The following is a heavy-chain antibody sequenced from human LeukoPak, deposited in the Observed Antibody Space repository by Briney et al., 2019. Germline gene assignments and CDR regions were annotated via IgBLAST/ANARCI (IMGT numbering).Heavy chain of an antibody. V-gene: IGHV4-59*01. J-gene: IGHJ4*02. CDR1: GGSISSYY. D-gene: IGHD2-15*01. CDR3: ARFGDCSDGICFYYFHY. CDR2: IYYSGST. Sequence: SETLSLTCTVSGGSISSYYWSWIRQPPGKGLEWIGYIYYSGSTNYNPSLKSRVTISVDTSKNQFSLKLSSVTAADTAVYYCARFGDCSDGICFYYFHYWGQGTLVTVSS.